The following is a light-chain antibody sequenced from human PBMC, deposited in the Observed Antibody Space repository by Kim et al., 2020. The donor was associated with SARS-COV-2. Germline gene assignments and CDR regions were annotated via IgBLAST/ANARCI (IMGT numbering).Light chain of an antibody. CDR3: SAWDSSLSAWV. J-gene: IGLJ3*02. CDR2: RNN. V-gene: IGLV10-54*01. CDR1: SNNVGNQG. Sequence: QAGLTQPPSVSKGLRQTATLTCTGDSNNVGNQGAAWLQQHQGHPPKLLSYRNNNRPSGISERLSASRSGNTAPLTITGLQPEDEADYYCSAWDSSLSAWVFGGGTKLTVL.